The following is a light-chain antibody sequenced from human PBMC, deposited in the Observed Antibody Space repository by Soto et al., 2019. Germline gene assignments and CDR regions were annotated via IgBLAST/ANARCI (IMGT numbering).Light chain of an antibody. CDR3: SSYTGNTSYG. V-gene: IGLV2-14*01. Sequence: QSALTQPASVSGSPGQSITISCTGSSSDIGGYNYVSWYQQHPGEAPKLMIYDVNIRPSGISNRFSGSKSGNTASLTISGLQADDEADYYCSSYTGNTSYGFGTGTKVTVL. CDR1: SSDIGGYNY. J-gene: IGLJ1*01. CDR2: DVN.